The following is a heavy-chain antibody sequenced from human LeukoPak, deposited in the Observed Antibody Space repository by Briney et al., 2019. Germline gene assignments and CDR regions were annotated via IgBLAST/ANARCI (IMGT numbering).Heavy chain of an antibody. CDR3: ARDFNWAFDF. J-gene: IGHJ4*02. Sequence: SCKASGGTFSSYAISWVRQAPGQGLEWISYISGGGGNIHYADSVEGRFTISRDNAKNSVYLQMNSLRAEDSAVYYCARDFNWAFDFWGQGILVTVSS. V-gene: IGHV3-48*01. D-gene: IGHD1-1*01. CDR1: GGTFSSYA. CDR2: ISGGGGNI.